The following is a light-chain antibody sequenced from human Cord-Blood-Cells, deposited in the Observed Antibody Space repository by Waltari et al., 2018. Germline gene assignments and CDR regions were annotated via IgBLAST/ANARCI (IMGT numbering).Light chain of an antibody. CDR3: QSYDSSLSGLYV. V-gene: IGLV1-40*01. CDR2: GNS. Sequence: QSVLTPPPSVSGAPGQRVTISCPGSSPNIGAGYDVHWYPQLPGTAPKLLIYGNSNRPSGVPDRFSGSKSGTSASLAITGLQAEDEADYYCQSYDSSLSGLYVFGTGTKVTVL. J-gene: IGLJ1*01. CDR1: SPNIGAGYD.